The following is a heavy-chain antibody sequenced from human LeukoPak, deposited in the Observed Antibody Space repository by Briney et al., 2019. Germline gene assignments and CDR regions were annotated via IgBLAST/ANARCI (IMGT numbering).Heavy chain of an antibody. CDR2: ISGSGGST. D-gene: IGHD3-16*01. V-gene: IGHV3-23*01. CDR3: AKDADYTYYYYYYMDV. J-gene: IGHJ6*03. CDR1: GFTFSSYA. Sequence: PGGSPRLSCAASGFTFSSYAMSWVRQAPGKGLEWVSAISGSGGSTYYADSVKGRFTISRDNSKNTLYLQMNSLRAEDTAVYYCAKDADYTYYYYYYMDVWGKGTTVTVSS.